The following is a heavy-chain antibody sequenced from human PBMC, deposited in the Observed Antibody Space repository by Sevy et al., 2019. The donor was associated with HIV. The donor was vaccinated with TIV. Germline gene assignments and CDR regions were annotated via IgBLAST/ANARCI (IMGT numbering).Heavy chain of an antibody. CDR1: GFTFSNAW. CDR2: IKSKTDGGTT. V-gene: IGHV3-15*01. Sequence: GGSLRLSCAASGFTFSNAWMSWVRQAPGKGLEWVGRIKSKTDGGTTDYAAPVKGRFTISRDDSKNTLYLQMTSLKTEDTAVYYCTTDRHIVVVPAAPSPYYYYYGMDVWGQGTTVTVSS. D-gene: IGHD2-2*01. J-gene: IGHJ6*02. CDR3: TTDRHIVVVPAAPSPYYYYYGMDV.